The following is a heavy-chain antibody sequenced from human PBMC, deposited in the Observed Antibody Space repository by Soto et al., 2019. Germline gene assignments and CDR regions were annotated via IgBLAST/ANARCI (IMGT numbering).Heavy chain of an antibody. Sequence: GGSLRLSFAASGFTFSNAWMHWVRQAPGKGLVWVSHINSDGSTIVYADSVKGRFTISRDNAKNTLYLQMNSLRVEDTAVYFCARDRGLPDSFDIWGQGTMVTVSS. CDR2: INSDGSTI. CDR1: GFTFSNAW. D-gene: IGHD3-10*01. V-gene: IGHV3-74*01. CDR3: ARDRGLPDSFDI. J-gene: IGHJ3*02.